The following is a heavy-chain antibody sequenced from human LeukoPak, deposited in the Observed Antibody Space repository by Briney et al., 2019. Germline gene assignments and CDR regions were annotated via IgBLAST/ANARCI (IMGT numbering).Heavy chain of an antibody. CDR1: GFTFSSYA. CDR2: IGGSGGSS. J-gene: IGHJ4*02. V-gene: IGHV3-23*01. Sequence: GGSLRLSCAASGFTFSSYAMSWVRQAPGKGLEWVSAIGGSGGSSYYADSVKGRFTISRDNSRNKLYLQMNSLRAEDTAVYYCAKSPGRGSSLDYFDYWGQGTLVTVSS. CDR3: AKSPGRGSSLDYFDY. D-gene: IGHD6-6*01.